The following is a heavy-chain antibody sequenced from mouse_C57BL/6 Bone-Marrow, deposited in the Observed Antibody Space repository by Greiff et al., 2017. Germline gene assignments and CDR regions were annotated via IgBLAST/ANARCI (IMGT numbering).Heavy chain of an antibody. CDR1: GFTFSDAW. CDR2: IRNKANNHAT. D-gene: IGHD1-1*01. V-gene: IGHV6-6*01. CDR3: SPRYYGSSFAY. Sequence: EVKLQESGGGLVQPGGTMKLSCAASGFTFSDAWMDWVRQSPEKGLEWVAEIRNKANNHATYYDESVKGRFTISRDDSNSSDVLQMNSIRAEDAGIYYCSPRYYGSSFAYWGQGTLVTVSA. J-gene: IGHJ3*01.